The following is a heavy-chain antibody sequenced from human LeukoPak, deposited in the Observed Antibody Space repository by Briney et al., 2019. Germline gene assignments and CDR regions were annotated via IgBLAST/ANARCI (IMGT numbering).Heavy chain of an antibody. CDR3: ARENRGHGDHFDY. Sequence: SETLSLTCTVSGGSISSYYWRWIRQPPGKGLAWIGYIYYSGSANYNPSLKSRVTISVDTSKNQFSLKLSSVTAADTAVYYCARENRGHGDHFDYWGQGTLVTVSS. CDR1: GGSISSYY. D-gene: IGHD4-17*01. V-gene: IGHV4-59*01. J-gene: IGHJ4*02. CDR2: IYYSGSA.